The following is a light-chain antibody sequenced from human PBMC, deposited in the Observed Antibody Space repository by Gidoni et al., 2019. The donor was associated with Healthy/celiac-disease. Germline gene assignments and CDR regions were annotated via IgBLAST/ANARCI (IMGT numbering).Light chain of an antibody. Sequence: DVQLTQSPSFLSASVGASVTIPFRASQYIGSSLAWYQRKSGEAPKFLIYAAATLQSGVPSRFSCSGSGTEFTLTISSLQAEDFATYYCQQLYISPPTCGGGTKVEIK. CDR3: QQLYISPPT. CDR1: QYIGSS. V-gene: IGKV1-9*01. J-gene: IGKJ4*01. CDR2: AAA.